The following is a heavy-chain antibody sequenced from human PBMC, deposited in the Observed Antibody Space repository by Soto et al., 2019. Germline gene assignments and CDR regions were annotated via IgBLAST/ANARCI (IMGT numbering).Heavy chain of an antibody. J-gene: IGHJ4*02. V-gene: IGHV4-31*02. Sequence: WTWLRQLPDKGLEYIGYIFYSGTTYYNPSLEDRVTISLDTSKNQFYLNLTSVTAADSAVYYCAGPTSYFDYWGQGTLVTVSS. CDR2: IFYSGTT. CDR3: AGPTSYFDY.